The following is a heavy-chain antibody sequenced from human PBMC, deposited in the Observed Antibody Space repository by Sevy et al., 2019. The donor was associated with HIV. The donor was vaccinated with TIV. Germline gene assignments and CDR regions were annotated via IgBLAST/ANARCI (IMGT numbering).Heavy chain of an antibody. D-gene: IGHD3-10*01. CDR3: ARVKYGSGSYYNASPYFDY. CDR2: IYYSGST. CDR1: GGSISSGGYY. V-gene: IGHV4-31*03. Sequence: SETLSLTCTVSGGSISSGGYYWSWIRQHPGKGLEWIGYIYYSGSTYYNPSLKSRVTISVDTSKNQFSLKLSSVTAADTAVYYCARVKYGSGSYYNASPYFDYWGQGTLVTVSS. J-gene: IGHJ4*02.